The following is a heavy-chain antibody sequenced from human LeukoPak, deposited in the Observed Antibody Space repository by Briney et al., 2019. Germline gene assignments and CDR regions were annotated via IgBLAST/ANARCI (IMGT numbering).Heavy chain of an antibody. CDR1: GSTFDDYG. Sequence: GRSLRLSCAASGSTFDDYGMSWVLQGPGKGLEWVSGINWNGGNTGYADSVKGRFTIFRDNAKNSLYLEMDSLRVEDTALYYCARTSDGNWFDPWGQGTLVTVSS. CDR3: ARTSDGNWFDP. V-gene: IGHV3-20*04. D-gene: IGHD1-26*01. CDR2: INWNGGNT. J-gene: IGHJ5*02.